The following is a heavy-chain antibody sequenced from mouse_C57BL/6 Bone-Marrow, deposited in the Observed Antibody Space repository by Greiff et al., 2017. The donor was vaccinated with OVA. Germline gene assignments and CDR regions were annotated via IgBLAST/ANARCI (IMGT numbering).Heavy chain of an antibody. D-gene: IGHD1-2*01. CDR1: GYSITSGYY. CDR3: ARGGLLRPAWFAY. Sequence: EVQLQESGPGLVKPSQSLSLTCSVTGYSITSGYYWNWIRQFPGNKLEWMDYISYDGSNNYNPSLTNPISLTRDPSKNQFFLKLNSVTTEDTATYYCARGGLLRPAWFAYGGQGTLVTVSA. V-gene: IGHV3-6*01. CDR2: ISYDGSN. J-gene: IGHJ3*01.